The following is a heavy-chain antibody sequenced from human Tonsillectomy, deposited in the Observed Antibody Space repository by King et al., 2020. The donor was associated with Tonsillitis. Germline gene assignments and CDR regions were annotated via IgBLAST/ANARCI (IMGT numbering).Heavy chain of an antibody. CDR1: GFTFSIYS. J-gene: IGHJ4*02. V-gene: IGHV3-21*01. Sequence: VQLVESGGGLVKPGVSLRLSCAASGFTFSIYSMNWVRQAPGKGLEWVSSIRSSSSYIYYADSVKGRFTIYRDNAKTSLYLQMNSLRAEDTAVYYCARVRYDSRGYYYVDYWGQGTLVTVSS. D-gene: IGHD3-22*01. CDR3: ARVRYDSRGYYYVDY. CDR2: IRSSSSYI.